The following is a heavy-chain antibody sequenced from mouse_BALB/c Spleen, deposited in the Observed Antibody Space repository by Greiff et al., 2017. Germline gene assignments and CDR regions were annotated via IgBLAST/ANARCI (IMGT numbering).Heavy chain of an antibody. D-gene: IGHD2-4*01. J-gene: IGHJ1*01. CDR2: IWAGGST. CDR3: ARGMITTAYWYFDV. CDR1: GFSLTSYG. Sequence: VQVVESGPGLVAPSQSLSISCTVSGFSLTSYGVHWVRQPPGQGLEWLGVIWAGGSTNYNSALMSRLSISKDNSKSQVFLKMNSLQTDDTAMYYCARGMITTAYWYFDVWGAGTTVTVSS. V-gene: IGHV2-9*02.